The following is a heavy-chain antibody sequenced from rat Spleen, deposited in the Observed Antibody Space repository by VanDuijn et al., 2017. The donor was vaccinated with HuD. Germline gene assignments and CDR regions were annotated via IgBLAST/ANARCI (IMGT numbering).Heavy chain of an antibody. CDR3: ARLGTEAIGNWFSY. V-gene: IGHV5-29*01. D-gene: IGHD1-11*01. J-gene: IGHJ2*01. Sequence: EVKLVESGGGLVQPGRSLKLSCAASGFTFSNYGMHWIRQAPTKGLDWVATISSEGRSSYYRDSVKGRFTISRDNAKSTLYLQMDSLRSEDTATYCCARLGTEAIGNWFSYWGQGVMVTVSS. CDR2: ISSEGRSS. CDR1: GFTFSNYG.